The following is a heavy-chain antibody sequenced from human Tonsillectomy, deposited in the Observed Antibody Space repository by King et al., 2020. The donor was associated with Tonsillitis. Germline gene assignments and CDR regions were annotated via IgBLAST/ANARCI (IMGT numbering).Heavy chain of an antibody. Sequence: VQLQESGPGLVKPSQTLSLTCTVSGDSISSDNYYWSWIRQYPGKGLNWIGYILHSGGTYYNPSLKSRVTMSVDTSKNQFSLKLTPVTAADTAVYYCAREVVVWSQGTLVTVSS. CDR2: ILHSGGT. CDR1: GDSISSDNYY. D-gene: IGHD2-15*01. V-gene: IGHV4-31*03. J-gene: IGHJ4*02. CDR3: AREVVV.